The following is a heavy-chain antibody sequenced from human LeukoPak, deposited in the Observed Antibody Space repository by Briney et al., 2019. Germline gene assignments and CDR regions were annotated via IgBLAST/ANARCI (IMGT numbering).Heavy chain of an antibody. D-gene: IGHD1-1*01. CDR2: ILSSGKTI. Sequence: QPGGSLRLSCAASGFTFSSYEMNWVRQAPRKGLEWVSYILSSGKTIYYADSVKGRFTISRDNAKNSLYLQMNSLRAEDTAVYYCAREGWNDDLDYWGQGTLVTASS. J-gene: IGHJ4*02. CDR1: GFTFSSYE. V-gene: IGHV3-48*03. CDR3: AREGWNDDLDY.